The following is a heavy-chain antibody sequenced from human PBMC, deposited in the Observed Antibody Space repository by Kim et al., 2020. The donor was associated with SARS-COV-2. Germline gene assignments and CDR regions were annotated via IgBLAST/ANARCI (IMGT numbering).Heavy chain of an antibody. Sequence: PSLKSRVNISVDTSKNQCSLKLSSVAAADTAVYYCASSRGKWGLGSFDYWGQGTLVTVSS. V-gene: IGHV4-31*02. J-gene: IGHJ4*02. CDR3: ASSRGKWGLGSFDY. D-gene: IGHD1-26*01.